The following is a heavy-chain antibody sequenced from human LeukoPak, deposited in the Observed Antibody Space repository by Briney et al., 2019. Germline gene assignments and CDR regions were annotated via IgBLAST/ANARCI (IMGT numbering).Heavy chain of an antibody. Sequence: SETLSLTCTVSGGSISSSSYYWGWIRQPPGKGLEWIGGIYYSGSTYSNPSLKRRVTISVDTSKNQFSLKLSSVTAADTAVYYCARQSGITIFGVVIPGGLDYWGQGTLVTVSS. CDR2: IYYSGST. J-gene: IGHJ4*02. V-gene: IGHV4-39*01. CDR1: GGSISSSSYY. CDR3: ARQSGITIFGVVIPGGLDY. D-gene: IGHD3-3*01.